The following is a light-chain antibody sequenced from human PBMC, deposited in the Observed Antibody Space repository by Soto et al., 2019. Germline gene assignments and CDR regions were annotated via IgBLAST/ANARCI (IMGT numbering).Light chain of an antibody. CDR1: ESVSTN. CDR2: RAS. CDR3: QQYNNWPSWT. Sequence: EIEMTQSPATLSLAPGERVTLSCRASESVSTNLAWYQQKAGQAPRLLIFRASTRATGIPARFSGSGSGTEFTLAISSLQSEDFAVYYCQQYNNWPSWTFGQGTKVDIK. V-gene: IGKV3-15*01. J-gene: IGKJ1*01.